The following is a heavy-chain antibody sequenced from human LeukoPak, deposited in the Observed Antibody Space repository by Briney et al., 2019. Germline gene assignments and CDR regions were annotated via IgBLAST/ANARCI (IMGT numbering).Heavy chain of an antibody. Sequence: SETLSLTCTVSDGSISSYYWSRIRQPAGKRLEWIGRIYPSGSTNYNPSLKSRVTMSVDTSKNQFSLKLSSVTAADTAVYYCARTSSNSWSYGMDVWGQGTTVTVSS. D-gene: IGHD6-13*01. CDR1: DGSISSYY. CDR3: ARTSSNSWSYGMDV. CDR2: IYPSGST. J-gene: IGHJ6*02. V-gene: IGHV4-4*07.